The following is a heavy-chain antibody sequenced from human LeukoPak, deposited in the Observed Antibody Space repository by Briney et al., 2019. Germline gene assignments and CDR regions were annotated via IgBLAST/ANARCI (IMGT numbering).Heavy chain of an antibody. V-gene: IGHV1-69*05. CDR1: GGTFSSYA. CDR2: IIPIFGTA. D-gene: IGHD6-13*01. Sequence: SVKVSCKASGGTFSSYAISWVRQAPGQGLEWMGRIIPIFGTANYAQKFQGRVTITTDESTSTAYMELSSLRSEDTAVYYCARSLRGAAAGTDAFDIWGQGTMVTVFS. CDR3: ARSLRGAAAGTDAFDI. J-gene: IGHJ3*02.